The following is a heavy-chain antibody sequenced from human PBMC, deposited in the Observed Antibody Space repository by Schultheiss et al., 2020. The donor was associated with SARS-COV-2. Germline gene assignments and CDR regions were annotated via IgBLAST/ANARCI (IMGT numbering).Heavy chain of an antibody. Sequence: GGSLRLSCAASGFTFSSYGMHWVRQAPGKGLEWVAVIWYDGSNKYYADSVKGRFTISRDNSKNTLYLQMNSLRAEDTAVYYCARDGSSDTAMVTYYWGQGTLVTVSS. D-gene: IGHD5-18*01. CDR3: ARDGSSDTAMVTYY. V-gene: IGHV3-33*01. J-gene: IGHJ4*02. CDR1: GFTFSSYG. CDR2: IWYDGSNK.